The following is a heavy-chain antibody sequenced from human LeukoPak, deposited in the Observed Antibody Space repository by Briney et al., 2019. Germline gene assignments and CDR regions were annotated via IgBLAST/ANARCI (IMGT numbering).Heavy chain of an antibody. D-gene: IGHD6-13*01. CDR2: IYSGGST. CDR1: GFTLSDYY. Sequence: GGSLRLSCAASGFTLSDYYMDWVRQAPGKGLEWVSVIYSGGSTYYADSVKGRFTISRDNSKNTLYLQMNSLRAEDTAVYYCARASSSWYFYWFDPWGQGTLVTVSS. CDR3: ARASSSWYFYWFDP. V-gene: IGHV3-66*01. J-gene: IGHJ5*02.